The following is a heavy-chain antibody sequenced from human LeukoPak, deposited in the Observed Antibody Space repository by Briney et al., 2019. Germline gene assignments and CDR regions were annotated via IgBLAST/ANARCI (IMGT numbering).Heavy chain of an antibody. D-gene: IGHD3-10*01. Sequence: SVKVSCKASGGTFSSYAISWVRQAPGQGLEWMGRIIPILGIANYAQKFQGRVTITADKSTSTAYMELSSLESEDTAVYYCARMYYYGSGSQRAFDYWGQGTLVTVSS. J-gene: IGHJ4*02. CDR3: ARMYYYGSGSQRAFDY. CDR1: GGTFSSYA. CDR2: IIPILGIA. V-gene: IGHV1-69*04.